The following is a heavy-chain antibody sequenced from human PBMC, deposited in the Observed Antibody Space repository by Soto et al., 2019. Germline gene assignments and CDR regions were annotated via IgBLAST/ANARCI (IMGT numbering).Heavy chain of an antibody. CDR1: GYTFTSYD. V-gene: IGHV1-8*01. CDR2: MNPNSGNT. D-gene: IGHD2-2*01. J-gene: IGHJ4*02. Sequence: ASVKVSCKASGYTFTSYDINWVRQATGQGLEWMGWMNPNSGNTGYAQKFQGRVTMTRNTSISTAYMELSSLRSDDTAVYYCARGMGTSPDFDYWGQGTLVTVSS. CDR3: ARGMGTSPDFDY.